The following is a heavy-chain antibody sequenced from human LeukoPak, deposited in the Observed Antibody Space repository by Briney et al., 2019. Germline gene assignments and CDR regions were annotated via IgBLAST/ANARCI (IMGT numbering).Heavy chain of an antibody. D-gene: IGHD2-15*01. CDR3: AREESGIRLDS. CDR2: MNAKSGGT. V-gene: IGHV1-2*02. Sequence: ASVKVSCKASGYTFTGYYIHWVRQAPGQGLEWMGWMNAKSGGTNYAQKYQGRVTMTRDTSISTAYMEVSRLRSDDTAVYYCAREESGIRLDSWGQGTPVTVSS. J-gene: IGHJ5*01. CDR1: GYTFTGYY.